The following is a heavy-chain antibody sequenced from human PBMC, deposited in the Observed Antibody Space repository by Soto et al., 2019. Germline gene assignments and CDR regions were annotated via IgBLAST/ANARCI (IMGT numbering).Heavy chain of an antibody. V-gene: IGHV5-51*01. J-gene: IGHJ4*02. D-gene: IGHD6-19*01. Sequence: GESLKISCKGSGYSFTSYWIGWVRQMPGKGLEWMGIIYPGDSDTRYSPSFQGQVTISADKSISTAYLQWSSLKASDTAMYYCARQASSGWYGRYFDYWSQGTLVTVSS. CDR2: IYPGDSDT. CDR1: GYSFTSYW. CDR3: ARQASSGWYGRYFDY.